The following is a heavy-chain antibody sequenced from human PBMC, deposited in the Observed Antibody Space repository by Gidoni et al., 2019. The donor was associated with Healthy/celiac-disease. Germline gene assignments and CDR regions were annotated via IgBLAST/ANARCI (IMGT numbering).Heavy chain of an antibody. CDR3: AKQNYYDSSGYSYFDY. J-gene: IGHJ4*02. V-gene: IGHV3-23*01. CDR2: ISGSGGSK. Sequence: EVQLLESGGGLVQPGGSLRLSCAASGFTFSSYAMSWVRQAPGKGLEWVAAISGSGGSKYYADSVKGRFTISRDNSKNTLYLQMNSLRAEDTAVYYCAKQNYYDSSGYSYFDYWGQGTLVTVSS. D-gene: IGHD3-22*01. CDR1: GFTFSSYA.